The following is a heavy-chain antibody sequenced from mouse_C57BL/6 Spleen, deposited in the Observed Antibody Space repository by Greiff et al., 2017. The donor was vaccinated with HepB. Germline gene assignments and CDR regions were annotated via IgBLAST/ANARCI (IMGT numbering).Heavy chain of an antibody. J-gene: IGHJ2*01. CDR2: ISYDGSN. CDR3: ARGGNSYFDY. D-gene: IGHD2-1*01. CDR1: GYSITSGYY. Sequence: VQLQQSGPGLVKPSQSLSLTCSVTGYSITSGYYWNWIRQFPGNKLEWMGYISYDGSNNYNPSLKNRISITRDTSKNQFFLKLNSVTTEDTATYYCARGGNSYFDYWGQGTTLTVSS. V-gene: IGHV3-6*01.